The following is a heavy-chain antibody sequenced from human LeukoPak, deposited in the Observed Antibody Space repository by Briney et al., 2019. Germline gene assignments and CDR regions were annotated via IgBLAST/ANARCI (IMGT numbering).Heavy chain of an antibody. CDR1: GYTFTCYY. V-gene: IGHV1-2*04. CDR2: INPNSGGT. J-gene: IGHJ6*02. D-gene: IGHD3-10*01. Sequence: ASVKVSCKASGYTFTCYYMHWVRQAPGQGLEWMGWINPNSGGTNYAQKFQGWVTMTRDTSISTAYMELSRLRSDDTAVYYCARCRSDYYGSGSQYGMDVWGQGTTVTVSS. CDR3: ARCRSDYYGSGSQYGMDV.